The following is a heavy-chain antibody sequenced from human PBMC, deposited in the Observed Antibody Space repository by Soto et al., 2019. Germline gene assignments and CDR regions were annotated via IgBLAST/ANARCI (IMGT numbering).Heavy chain of an antibody. D-gene: IGHD5-12*01. Sequence: SETLSLTCSVSGRSISEINSYWGWIRQTPGEGLEWIGTIHHTGSTYYNPSLKSRVIISLDTSKNQFSLKLSSVTAADTALYYCARPEGGYGSGYSWFDPWGQGTRVTVSS. J-gene: IGHJ5*02. CDR1: GRSISEINSY. CDR3: ARPEGGYGSGYSWFDP. CDR2: IHHTGST. V-gene: IGHV4-39*01.